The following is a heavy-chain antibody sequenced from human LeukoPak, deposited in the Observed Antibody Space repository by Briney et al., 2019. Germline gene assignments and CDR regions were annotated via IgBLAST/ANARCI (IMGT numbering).Heavy chain of an antibody. CDR3: ARDVGPAYSSSWQWFDP. V-gene: IGHV3-64*01. CDR2: ISSNGGST. Sequence: GGSLRLSCAASGFTFSSYAMHWVRQAPGKGLEYAPPISSNGGSTYYANSVKDRFTISRDNSKNTLYLQMGSLRAEDMAVYYCARDVGPAYSSSWQWFDPWGQGTLV. D-gene: IGHD6-13*01. CDR1: GFTFSSYA. J-gene: IGHJ5*02.